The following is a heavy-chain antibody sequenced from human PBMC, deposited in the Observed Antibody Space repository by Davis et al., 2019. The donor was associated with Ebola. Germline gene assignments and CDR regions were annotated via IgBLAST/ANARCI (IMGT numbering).Heavy chain of an antibody. CDR1: GYDFTTYW. V-gene: IGHV5-51*01. Sequence: PGGSLRLSCEASGYDFTTYWIGWVRQMPGKGLEWMGVIYPGDSDIKYSPSWQGQFTISADKFIHTAYLQWTSLKASDTAMYYCARSVSTVLTRRFFFDYWGQGSLVTVSS. CDR2: IYPGDSDI. CDR3: ARSVSTVLTRRFFFDY. J-gene: IGHJ4*02. D-gene: IGHD4-23*01.